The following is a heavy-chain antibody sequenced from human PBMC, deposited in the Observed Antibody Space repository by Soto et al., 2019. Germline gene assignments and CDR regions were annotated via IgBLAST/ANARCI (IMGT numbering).Heavy chain of an antibody. Sequence: VRQMPGEGLEWMGIIYPGDSDTIYSSSFQGQVTISADKSSNAVYLQWSSLKDSDTATYYCARLGFNFFFSSRKRHTSSLHGLGIPAEPLSDL. V-gene: IGHV5-51*01. CDR2: IYPGDSDT. D-gene: IGHD3-3*01. J-gene: IGHJ2*01. CDR3: ARLGFNFFFSSRKRHTSSLHGLGIPAEPLSDL.